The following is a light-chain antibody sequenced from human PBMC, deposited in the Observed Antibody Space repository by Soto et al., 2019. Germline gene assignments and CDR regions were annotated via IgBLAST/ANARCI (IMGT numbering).Light chain of an antibody. V-gene: IGKV3-11*01. Sequence: EIVLTQSPATLSFSPVERSTLSCRASQSVSSYLAWYQQRPGQAPRLLIYDASNRATGVPARFSGSGSGTDFTLTISSLEPEDFAVYYCQQRSSWPPTFGQGTRLEIK. CDR2: DAS. J-gene: IGKJ5*01. CDR1: QSVSSY. CDR3: QQRSSWPPT.